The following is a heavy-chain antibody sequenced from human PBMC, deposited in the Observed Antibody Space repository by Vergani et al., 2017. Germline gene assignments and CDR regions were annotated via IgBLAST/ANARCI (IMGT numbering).Heavy chain of an antibody. CDR1: GGTFSSYA. CDR2: IIPIFGTA. Sequence: QVQLVQSGAEVKKPGSSVKVSCKASGGTFSSYAISWVRQAPGQGLEWMGGIIPIFGTANYAQKFQGRVTITADKSTSTAYMELSSLRSEDTAVYYCARLGFGELSPRTYYYYGMDVWGQGTTVTVSS. V-gene: IGHV1-69*06. J-gene: IGHJ6*02. CDR3: ARLGFGELSPRTYYYYGMDV. D-gene: IGHD3-10*01.